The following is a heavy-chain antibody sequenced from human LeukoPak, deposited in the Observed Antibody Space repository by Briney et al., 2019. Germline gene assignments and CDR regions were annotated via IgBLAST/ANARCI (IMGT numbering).Heavy chain of an antibody. CDR3: TTDLPISAGYSNDF. Sequence: PGGSLRLSCAASGFTFSNAWMSWVRQAPGKGLEWVGRIKSKTDGGTTDYAAPVKGRFTISRDDSKNTLYLQMNSLKTEDSALYYCTTDLPISAGYSNDFWGQGTLVTVSS. D-gene: IGHD3-9*01. J-gene: IGHJ4*02. V-gene: IGHV3-15*01. CDR2: IKSKTDGGTT. CDR1: GFTFSNAW.